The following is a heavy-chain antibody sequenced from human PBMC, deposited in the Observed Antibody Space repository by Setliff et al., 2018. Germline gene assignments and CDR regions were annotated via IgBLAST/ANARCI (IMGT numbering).Heavy chain of an antibody. CDR1: GDSISTYY. Sequence: PSETLSLTCTVSGDSISTYYWSWIRQPAGKGLEWLGQIYTSWSTNYNPSLKGRATLSIDASKRQFSLKLTSVTAADTAVYYCARMSGFQYMDVWGKGTTVTVSS. J-gene: IGHJ6*03. CDR2: IYTSWST. D-gene: IGHD3-3*01. CDR3: ARMSGFQYMDV. V-gene: IGHV4-4*07.